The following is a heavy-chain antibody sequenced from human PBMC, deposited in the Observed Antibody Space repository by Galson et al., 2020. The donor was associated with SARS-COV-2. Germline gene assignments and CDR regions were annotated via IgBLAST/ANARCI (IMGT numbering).Heavy chain of an antibody. V-gene: IGHV3-74*01. Sequence: ALHGEYLKISCAASGLTSSSYWMHWVRQAPGKGLVWVSRIYSEGSSTSYADSVKGRFTDSGDNAKNTLYLQMNSLKAEDTAVYYCARGDMGNDYFDYWGQGTLVTVSS. J-gene: IGHJ4*02. CDR2: IYSEGSST. CDR3: ARGDMGNDYFDY. D-gene: IGHD7-27*01. CDR1: GLTSSSYW.